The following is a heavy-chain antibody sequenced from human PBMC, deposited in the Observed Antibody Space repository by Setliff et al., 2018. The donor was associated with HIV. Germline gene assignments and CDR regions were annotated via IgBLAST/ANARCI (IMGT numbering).Heavy chain of an antibody. CDR3: ARASVMHSDYGLWVWIDP. J-gene: IGHJ5*02. D-gene: IGHD3-16*01. CDR2: IYHSGTT. CDR1: GGSVSGHY. Sequence: SETLSLTCSVSGGSVSGHYWSWIRQSPGKGLEWIGYIYHSGTTNKDPSLKSRVTMSVDTSKNLFSLKVRSVTAADTAVYYCARASVMHSDYGLWVWIDPWGQGTPVTVSS. V-gene: IGHV4-59*02.